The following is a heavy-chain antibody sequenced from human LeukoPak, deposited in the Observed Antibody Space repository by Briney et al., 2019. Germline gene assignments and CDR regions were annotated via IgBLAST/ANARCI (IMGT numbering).Heavy chain of an antibody. Sequence: SVKVSCKASGGTLSSYAISWVRQAPGQGLEWMGGIIPIFGTANYAQKFQGRVTITADESTSTAYMELSSLRSEDTAVYYCASCGSYPPCYFDYWGQGTLVTVSS. V-gene: IGHV1-69*13. CDR3: ASCGSYPPCYFDY. CDR1: GGTLSSYA. CDR2: IIPIFGTA. D-gene: IGHD1-26*01. J-gene: IGHJ4*02.